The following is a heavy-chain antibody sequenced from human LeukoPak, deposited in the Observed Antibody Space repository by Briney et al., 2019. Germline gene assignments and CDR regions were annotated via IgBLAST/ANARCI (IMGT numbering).Heavy chain of an antibody. J-gene: IGHJ4*02. D-gene: IGHD1-26*01. CDR3: ARDEVGAPPIDY. Sequence: GGSLRLSCEASGFAFSSHWMPWVRQAPGKGLVWVSNINGDGGSTGYADSVKGRSTTSRDNAKNTLYLHMNSLRVEDTAVYYCARDEVGAPPIDYWGQGALVTVSS. CDR2: INGDGGST. CDR1: GFAFSSHW. V-gene: IGHV3-74*01.